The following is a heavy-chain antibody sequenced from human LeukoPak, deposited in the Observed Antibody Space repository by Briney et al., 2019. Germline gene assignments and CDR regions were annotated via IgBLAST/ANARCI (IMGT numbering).Heavy chain of an antibody. V-gene: IGHV3-48*01. J-gene: IGHJ4*02. CDR3: ARGLQKRWLQLDY. Sequence: GGSLRLSCAASGFTFSXXXMNWVRQAPGKGLXXXSYTSSNXXXXXXXXXXXXXXXXXXXXXXXTXYLQMNSLRAEDTAVYYCARGLQKRWLQLDYWGQGTLVTVSS. CDR2: TSSNXXXX. CDR1: GFTFSXXX. D-gene: IGHD5-24*01.